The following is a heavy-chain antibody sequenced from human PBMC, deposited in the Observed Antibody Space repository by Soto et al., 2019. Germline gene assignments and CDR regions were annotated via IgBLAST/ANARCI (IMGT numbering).Heavy chain of an antibody. CDR2: INHSGST. V-gene: IGHV4-34*01. Sequence: PSETLSLTCAVYGGSFSVYYWSWIRQPPGKGLEWIGEINHSGSTNYNPSLKSRVTISVDTSKNQFSLKLSSVTAADTAVYYCARRYGGAFDIWGQGTMVTVSS. J-gene: IGHJ3*02. CDR1: GGSFSVYY. CDR3: ARRYGGAFDI. D-gene: IGHD4-17*01.